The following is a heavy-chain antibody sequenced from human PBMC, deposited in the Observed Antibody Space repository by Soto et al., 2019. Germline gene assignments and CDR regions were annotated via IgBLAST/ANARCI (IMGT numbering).Heavy chain of an antibody. CDR3: ARHRIVLMVYAISFDY. D-gene: IGHD2-8*01. J-gene: IGHJ4*02. V-gene: IGHV4-39*01. Sequence: SETLSLTCTVSGGSISSSSYYWGWIRQPPGKGLEWIGSIYYSGSTYYNPSHKSRVTISVDTSKNQFSLKLSSVTAADTAVYYCARHRIVLMVYAISFDYWGQGTLVTVSS. CDR1: GGSISSSSYY. CDR2: IYYSGST.